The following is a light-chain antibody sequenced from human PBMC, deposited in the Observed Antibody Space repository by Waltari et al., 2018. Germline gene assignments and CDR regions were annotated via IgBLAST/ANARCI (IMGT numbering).Light chain of an antibody. CDR2: GTS. CDR3: QQGNSFSLA. J-gene: IGKJ4*01. V-gene: IGKV1-12*01. Sequence: DIQMTHSPSSVSASVEDRVTIICRASQGVSSWLAWYQQKPGKAPKLLIHGTSSLQSGVPSRFSGTGSGTDVTLTISSLQPEDFATYFCQQGNSFSLAFGGGTKVEL. CDR1: QGVSSW.